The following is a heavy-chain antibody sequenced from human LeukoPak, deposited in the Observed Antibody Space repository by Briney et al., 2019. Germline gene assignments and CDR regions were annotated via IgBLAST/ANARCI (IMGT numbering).Heavy chain of an antibody. CDR3: ARDLPPASSGYYFDAFDI. Sequence: KPSQTLSLTCTVSGGSISSGSYHWSWIRQPAGKGLEWIGRIYTSGSTNYNPSLKSRVTISVDTSKNQFSLKLSSVTAADTAVYYCARDLPPASSGYYFDAFDIWGQGTMVAVSS. CDR2: IYTSGST. CDR1: GGSISSGSYH. D-gene: IGHD3-22*01. V-gene: IGHV4-61*02. J-gene: IGHJ3*02.